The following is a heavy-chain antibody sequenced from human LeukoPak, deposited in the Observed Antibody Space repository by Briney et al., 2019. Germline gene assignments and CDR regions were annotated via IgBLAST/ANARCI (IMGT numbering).Heavy chain of an antibody. J-gene: IGHJ4*02. V-gene: IGHV4-59*01. CDR2: IYNSGST. CDR1: HGSISSYS. D-gene: IGHD3-10*01. CDR3: ASGGVMVRESGTNPYYFDY. Sequence: SETLSLTCTVSHGSISSYSWSWIRQTPEKGLEWIGYIYNSGSTNHHPSLKCRVTISVDTATNQFSLKLRSVTAADTAVYYCASGGVMVRESGTNPYYFDYWGQGTLVTVSS.